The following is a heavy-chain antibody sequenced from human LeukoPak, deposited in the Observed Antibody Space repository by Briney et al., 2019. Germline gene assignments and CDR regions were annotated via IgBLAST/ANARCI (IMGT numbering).Heavy chain of an antibody. CDR1: GGTFSSYA. CDR3: ARDNPYCSSTSCYTDGPYNWFDP. Sequence: ASVKVSCKASGGTFSSYAISWVRQAPGQGLEWMGGIIPIFGTANYAQKFQGRVTITTDESTSTAYMELSSLRSEDTAVYYCARDNPYCSSTSCYTDGPYNWFDPWGQGTLVTVSS. D-gene: IGHD2-2*02. V-gene: IGHV1-69*05. CDR2: IIPIFGTA. J-gene: IGHJ5*02.